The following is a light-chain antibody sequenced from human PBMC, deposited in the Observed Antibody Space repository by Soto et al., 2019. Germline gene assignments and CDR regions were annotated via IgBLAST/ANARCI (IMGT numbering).Light chain of an antibody. CDR3: LQHNSYPRT. Sequence: DIQMTQSPSSLPASVGDRVTITCRASQDIRHDLGWYQQKPGKAPKRLIYDTSSLHSGVPSRFSGSGSGTEFTLTISSLQPEDFAIYYCLQHNSYPRTFGQGTKVDIK. J-gene: IGKJ1*01. V-gene: IGKV1-17*01. CDR1: QDIRHD. CDR2: DTS.